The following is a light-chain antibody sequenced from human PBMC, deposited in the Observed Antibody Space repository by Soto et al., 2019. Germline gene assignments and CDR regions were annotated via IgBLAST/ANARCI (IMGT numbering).Light chain of an antibody. V-gene: IGKV1-5*01. CDR1: QSISSW. J-gene: IGKJ2*01. CDR2: DAS. CDR3: QQYNSYSGYT. Sequence: DIQLTQSPSTLSAYVGGRVTITCRASQSISSWLAWYQQKPGKAPKVLIYDASSLESGVPSRFSGSGSGTEFTLTISSLQPDDFATYYCQQYNSYSGYTFGQGTKVDIK.